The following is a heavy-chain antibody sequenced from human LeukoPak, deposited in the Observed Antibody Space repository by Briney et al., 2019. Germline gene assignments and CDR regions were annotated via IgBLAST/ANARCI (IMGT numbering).Heavy chain of an antibody. J-gene: IGHJ4*02. D-gene: IGHD4-17*01. CDR1: GFTFSSYA. CDR3: ARDDYGDYLWYFDY. Sequence: GGSLRLSCAASGFTFSSYAMHWVRQAPGKGLEWVAVISYDGSNKYYADSVKGRFTISRDNAKNSLYLQMNSLRAEDTAVYYCARDDYGDYLWYFDYWGQGTLVTVSS. CDR2: ISYDGSNK. V-gene: IGHV3-30-3*01.